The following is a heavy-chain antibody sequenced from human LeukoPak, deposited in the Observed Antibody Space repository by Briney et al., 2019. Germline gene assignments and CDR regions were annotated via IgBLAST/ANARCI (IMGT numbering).Heavy chain of an antibody. V-gene: IGHV4-59*01. CDR2: IYYSWST. D-gene: IGHD5-18*01. Sequence: AETLSLTCTVSGGSISSYFWSWIRQPPGKGLEWIGYIYYSWSTNYNPFLKTRVTISVDTSKTQFSLKLSSVTAADTAVYYCARLPPVNTAVDDYWGQGPLVTVSS. CDR3: ARLPPVNTAVDDY. J-gene: IGHJ4*02. CDR1: GGSISSYF.